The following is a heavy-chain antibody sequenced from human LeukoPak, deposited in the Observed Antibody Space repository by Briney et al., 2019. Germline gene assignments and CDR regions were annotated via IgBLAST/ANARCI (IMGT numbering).Heavy chain of an antibody. J-gene: IGHJ4*02. Sequence: ASVKVSCKASGGTFSSYAISWVRQAPGQGLEWMGWINPNSGGTNYAQKFQGRVTMTRDTSISTAYMELSRLRSDDTAVYYCAREDYDSSGYYLDYWGQGTLVTVSS. CDR3: AREDYDSSGYYLDY. V-gene: IGHV1-2*02. CDR2: INPNSGGT. D-gene: IGHD3-22*01. CDR1: GGTFSSYA.